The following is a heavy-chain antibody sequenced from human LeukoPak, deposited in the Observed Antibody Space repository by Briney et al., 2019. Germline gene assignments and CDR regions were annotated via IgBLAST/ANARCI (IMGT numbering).Heavy chain of an antibody. Sequence: GGSLRLSCVASGFPFSSYWMSWVRQAPGKGLDWVSVIYSGGGTFHSDSVKGRFTVSGDYSKNTLYLQMNNLRADDTAVYYCARDADGYEDWGQGTLVIVSS. V-gene: IGHV3-53*01. CDR1: GFPFSSYW. J-gene: IGHJ4*02. CDR2: IYSGGGT. CDR3: ARDADGYED. D-gene: IGHD5-24*01.